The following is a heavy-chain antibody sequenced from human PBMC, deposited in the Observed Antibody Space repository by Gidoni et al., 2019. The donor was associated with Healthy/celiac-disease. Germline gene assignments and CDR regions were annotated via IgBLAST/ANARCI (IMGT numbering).Heavy chain of an antibody. J-gene: IGHJ3*02. CDR3: ARVKVTIFGVVSNEGDAFDI. CDR2: IYHSGST. Sequence: QVQLQESGPGLVKPSETLSLSCAVSGYSTSSGYFRGWIRQPPGKGLEWSGSIYHSGSTYYNPSLKSRVTISVDTSKNQFSLKLSSVTAADTAVYYCARVKVTIFGVVSNEGDAFDIWGQGTMVTVSS. CDR1: GYSTSSGYF. D-gene: IGHD3-3*01. V-gene: IGHV4-38-2*01.